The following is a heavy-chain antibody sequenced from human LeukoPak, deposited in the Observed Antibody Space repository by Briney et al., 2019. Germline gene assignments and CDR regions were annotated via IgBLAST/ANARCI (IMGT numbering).Heavy chain of an antibody. CDR2: ISYSGTT. Sequence: SETLSLTCTVSGDSISSYYWSWIRQPPGKGLEWIGYISYSGTTNYNPSLRSRVTISLDTSKNQFSLKLTSVTAADTAVYYCARDPAKYGDYDYWGQGTLVTASS. D-gene: IGHD4-17*01. J-gene: IGHJ4*02. V-gene: IGHV4-59*01. CDR3: ARDPAKYGDYDY. CDR1: GDSISSYY.